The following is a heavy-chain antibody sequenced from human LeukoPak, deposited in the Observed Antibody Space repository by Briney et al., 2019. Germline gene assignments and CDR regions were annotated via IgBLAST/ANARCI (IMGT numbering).Heavy chain of an antibody. CDR3: AREWSYYYDSSGISDY. J-gene: IGHJ4*02. CDR2: ISSSSSYI. Sequence: PGGSLRLSCAASGFTFSSYSMNWVRQAPGKGLEWVSSISSSSSYIYYADSVKGRFTISRDNAKNSLYLQMNSLRAEDTAVYYCAREWSYYYDSSGISDYWGQGTLVTVSS. V-gene: IGHV3-21*01. CDR1: GFTFSSYS. D-gene: IGHD3-22*01.